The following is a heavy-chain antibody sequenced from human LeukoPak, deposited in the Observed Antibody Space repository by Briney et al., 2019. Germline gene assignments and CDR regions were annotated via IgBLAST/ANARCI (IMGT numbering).Heavy chain of an antibody. CDR3: ASRVPTMVRGATDY. J-gene: IGHJ4*02. D-gene: IGHD3-10*01. V-gene: IGHV3-53*01. Sequence: GGSLRLSCAASGFTVSSNYMSWVRQAPGKGLEWVSVIYSGGSTYYADSVKGRFTISRDNSKNTLYLQMNSLRAEDTAVYYCASRVPTMVRGATDYWGQGTLVTVSS. CDR1: GFTVSSNY. CDR2: IYSGGST.